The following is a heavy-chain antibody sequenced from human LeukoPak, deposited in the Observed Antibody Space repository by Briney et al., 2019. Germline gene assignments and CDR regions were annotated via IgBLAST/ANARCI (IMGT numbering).Heavy chain of an antibody. D-gene: IGHD3-10*01. CDR3: GSLYYYGSGSGFDY. Sequence: GGSLRLSCVASRFSFRTYGMHWIRQAPGEGLEWVAFIRYDGSEKYYVDAVKGRFTISRDNSKNTLYLQMNSLRAEDTAVYYCGSLYYYGSGSGFDYWGQGTLVTVSS. V-gene: IGHV3-30*02. CDR2: IRYDGSEK. CDR1: RFSFRTYG. J-gene: IGHJ4*02.